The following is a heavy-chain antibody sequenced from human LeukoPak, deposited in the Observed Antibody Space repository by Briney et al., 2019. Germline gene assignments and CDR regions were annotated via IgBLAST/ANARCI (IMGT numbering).Heavy chain of an antibody. CDR1: GFSFSRYT. CDR3: ALIAVDWQQPFDY. D-gene: IGHD6-13*01. V-gene: IGHV3-48*01. J-gene: IGHJ4*02. Sequence: PGGSLRLSCAASGFSFSRYTMSWVRQAPGKGLEWISYISSSSTTIKHADSVKGRFIISRDNAKNSVYLQMNSLRAEDTAVYYCALIAVDWQQPFDYWGQGALVTVSS. CDR2: ISSSSTTI.